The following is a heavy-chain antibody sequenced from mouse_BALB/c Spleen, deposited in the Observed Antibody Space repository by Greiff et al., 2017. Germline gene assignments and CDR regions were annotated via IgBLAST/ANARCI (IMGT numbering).Heavy chain of an antibody. CDR3: ARDYYGYLYYFDY. J-gene: IGHJ2*01. Sequence: EVQGVESGGGLVQPGGSLKLSCAASGFTFSSYGMSWVRQTPDKRLELVATINSNGGSTYYPDSVKGRFTISRDNAKNTLYLQMSSLKSEDTAMYYCARDYYGYLYYFDYWGQGTTLTVSS. D-gene: IGHD1-2*01. CDR1: GFTFSSYG. V-gene: IGHV5-6-3*01. CDR2: INSNGGST.